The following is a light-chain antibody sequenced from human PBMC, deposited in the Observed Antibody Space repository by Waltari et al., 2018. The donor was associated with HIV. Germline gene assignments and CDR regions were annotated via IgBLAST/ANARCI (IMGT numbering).Light chain of an antibody. Sequence: QSELPKPPSASGTPGQRVTFSCSGSSSNIERNAVNWYQPLPGTAPKLLLYNNNQRPSGVPYRFSGSQAGTPASLAITVLPAEDEADYYCAAWDDSLHGGVFGTGTKVTVL. CDR3: AAWDDSLHGGV. J-gene: IGLJ1*01. CDR1: SSNIERNA. V-gene: IGLV1-44*01. CDR2: NNN.